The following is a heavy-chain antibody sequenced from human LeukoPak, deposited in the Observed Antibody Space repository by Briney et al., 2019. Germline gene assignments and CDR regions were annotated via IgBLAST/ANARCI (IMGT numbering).Heavy chain of an antibody. CDR3: ARANRAPCGTSCAKLGVVVVAATRYPGAFDI. J-gene: IGHJ3*02. Sequence: SETLSLTCTVSGGSISSGGYYWSWIRQHPGKGLEWIGYIYYSGSTYYNPSLKSRVTISVDTSKNQFSLKLSSVTAADTAVYYCARANRAPCGTSCAKLGVVVVAATRYPGAFDIWGQGTMVTVSS. D-gene: IGHD2-15*01. CDR1: GGSISSGGYY. V-gene: IGHV4-31*03. CDR2: IYYSGST.